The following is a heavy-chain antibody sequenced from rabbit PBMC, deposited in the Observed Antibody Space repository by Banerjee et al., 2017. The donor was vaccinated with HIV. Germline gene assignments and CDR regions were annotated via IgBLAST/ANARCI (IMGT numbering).Heavy chain of an antibody. CDR2: IYNGDGST. V-gene: IGHV1S45*01. CDR3: ARGLVAGVLDL. Sequence: QQQLEESGGGLVKPGGTLTLTCTASGSDISSYSMCWVRQAPGKGLELIACIYNGDGSTYYASWAKGRFTISKTSSTTVTLQMTSLTAADTATYFCARGLVAGVLDLWGPGTLVTVS. CDR1: GSDISSYS. J-gene: IGHJ4*01. D-gene: IGHD3-3*01.